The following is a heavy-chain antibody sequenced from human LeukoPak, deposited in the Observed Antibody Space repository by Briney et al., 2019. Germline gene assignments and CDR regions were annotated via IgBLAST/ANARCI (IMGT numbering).Heavy chain of an antibody. D-gene: IGHD3-22*01. V-gene: IGHV4-59*08. CDR1: GGSVSGYY. CDR3: ARHGYDTGNYQAHFDY. J-gene: IGHJ4*02. CDR2: INYSGTT. Sequence: PSETLSLTCTVAGGSVSGYYGSWVRQPRGKGLQWIGYINYSGTTNYNASLTSRVTLSVDTSNNKFSLKLSSVTAADTAVYYCARHGYDTGNYQAHFDYWGQGTLVTVSS.